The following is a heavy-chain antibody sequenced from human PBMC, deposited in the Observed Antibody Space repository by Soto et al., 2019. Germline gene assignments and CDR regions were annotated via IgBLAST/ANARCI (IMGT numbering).Heavy chain of an antibody. CDR2: LSNDGSNK. J-gene: IGHJ5*02. V-gene: IGHV3-30*18. CDR3: AKSPGTTSGWLDP. CDR1: GFTFSNYG. Sequence: QVQLVESGGGVVQPGRSLRLSCAASGFTFSNYGMHWVRQAPGKGLEWVAVLSNDGSNKYYADSVKGRFTISRDNSKNTLYLQMTSLRAEDTAVYYCAKSPGTTSGWLDPWGQGTLVTVSS. D-gene: IGHD1-1*01.